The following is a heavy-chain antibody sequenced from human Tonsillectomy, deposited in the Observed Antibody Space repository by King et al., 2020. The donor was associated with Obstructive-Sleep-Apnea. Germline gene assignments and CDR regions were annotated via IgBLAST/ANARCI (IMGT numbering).Heavy chain of an antibody. V-gene: IGHV4-59*01. CDR3: ARDSGYDFWSGYYGAFDI. CDR2: IYYSGST. Sequence: QLQESGPGLVKPSETLSLTCTVSGGSISSYYWSWIRQPPGKGLEWIGYIYYSGSTNYNPSLKSRVTISVATSKNQFSLKLGSVTAADTAVYYCARDSGYDFWSGYYGAFDIWGQGTMVTVSS. J-gene: IGHJ3*02. CDR1: GGSISSYY. D-gene: IGHD3-3*01.